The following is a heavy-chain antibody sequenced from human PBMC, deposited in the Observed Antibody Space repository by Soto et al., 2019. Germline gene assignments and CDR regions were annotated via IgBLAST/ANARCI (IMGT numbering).Heavy chain of an antibody. J-gene: IGHJ6*02. Sequence: GGSLRLSCAASGFTFDDYTMHWVRQAPGKGLEWVSLISWDGGSTYYADSVKGRFTISRDNSKNSLYLQMNSLRTEDTALYYCAKDIGGVAAHVPYYYYGMDVWGQGTTVTV. D-gene: IGHD6-6*01. V-gene: IGHV3-43*01. CDR1: GFTFDDYT. CDR3: AKDIGGVAAHVPYYYYGMDV. CDR2: ISWDGGST.